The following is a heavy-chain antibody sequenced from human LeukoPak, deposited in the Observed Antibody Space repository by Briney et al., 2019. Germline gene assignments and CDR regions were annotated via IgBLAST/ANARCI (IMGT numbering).Heavy chain of an antibody. V-gene: IGHV3-7*03. J-gene: IGHJ4*02. D-gene: IGHD1-26*01. CDR2: INPDGSEK. Sequence: QSGGSLRLSSAVSGFTFRTSWMTWVRQAPGRGLERVAIINPDGSEKYYLESLKGRITISRDNAENSVHLQMNSLKAEDTAIYYCARDRAYSAFDYWGQGTLVTVSS. CDR1: GFTFRTSW. CDR3: ARDRAYSAFDY.